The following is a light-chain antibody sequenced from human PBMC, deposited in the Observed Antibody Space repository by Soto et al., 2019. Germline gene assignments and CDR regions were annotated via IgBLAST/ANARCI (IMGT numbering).Light chain of an antibody. CDR2: DVS. Sequence: QSALTQPASVSGSPGQSITISCTGTSSDVGTYKYVSWHQQHPGKAPKLMIYDVSNRPSGVSNRFSGSKSGNTASLTISGLQAEDEADYYCSSYTTSSTVVFGGGTKLTVL. V-gene: IGLV2-14*03. CDR1: SSDVGTYKY. CDR3: SSYTTSSTVV. J-gene: IGLJ2*01.